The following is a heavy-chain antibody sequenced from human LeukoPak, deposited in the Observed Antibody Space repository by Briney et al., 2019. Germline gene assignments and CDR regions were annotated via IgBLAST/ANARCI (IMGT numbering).Heavy chain of an antibody. V-gene: IGHV4-59*08. D-gene: IGHD3-10*01. CDR1: GASVSGFY. CDR2: ISNTGNT. J-gene: IGHJ5*02. CDR3: TSFSWGSGTHIHEAIWSWFDP. Sequence: SETLSLTCTVSGASVSGFYWSWIRQPPGKGLELLGYISNTGNTNYNPSLKSRVTISVETSKNQFPLRLSSVAAADTAVYYCTSFSWGSGTHIHEAIWSWFDPWGQGTLVTVSS.